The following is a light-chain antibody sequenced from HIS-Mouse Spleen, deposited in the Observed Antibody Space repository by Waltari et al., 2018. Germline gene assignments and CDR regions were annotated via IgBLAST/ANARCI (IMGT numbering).Light chain of an antibody. Sequence: QSALTQPASVSGSPGQSITIPCTGTSSDVGGYNYVPWYQQHPGKAPKLMIYEVSNRPSGVSNRFSGSKSGNTASLTISGLQAEDEADYYCSSYTSSSIWVFGGGTKLTVL. CDR1: SSDVGGYNY. CDR3: SSYTSSSIWV. CDR2: EVS. V-gene: IGLV2-14*01. J-gene: IGLJ3*02.